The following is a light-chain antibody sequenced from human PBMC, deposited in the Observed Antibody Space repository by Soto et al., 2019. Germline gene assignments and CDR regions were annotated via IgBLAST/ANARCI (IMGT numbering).Light chain of an antibody. J-gene: IGKJ1*01. CDR2: GAS. CDR1: QSVSSN. Sequence: ILLNRSGVAASLTPSERAPLSCRASQSVSSNYLAWYQQKPGQAPRLLIYGASTRATGIPARFSGSGSGTEFTLTISSLQSEDFAVYYCQQYNNWPPWRFGQGAKVDI. CDR3: QQYNNWPPWR. V-gene: IGKV3-15*01.